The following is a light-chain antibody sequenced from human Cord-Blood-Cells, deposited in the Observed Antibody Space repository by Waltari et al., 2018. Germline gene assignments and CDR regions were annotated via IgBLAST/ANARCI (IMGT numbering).Light chain of an antibody. CDR3: QQYYSTPRT. Sequence: DIVMTQSPDSLAVSLGERANINRKSSQSVLYSSNNKNYVAWYQQKPGQPPKLLIYLASTRGSGVPDRFSCSGSGTDFTLTISSLQAEDVAVYYCQQYYSTPRTFGGGTKVEIK. J-gene: IGKJ4*01. V-gene: IGKV4-1*01. CDR1: QSVLYSSNNKNY. CDR2: LAS.